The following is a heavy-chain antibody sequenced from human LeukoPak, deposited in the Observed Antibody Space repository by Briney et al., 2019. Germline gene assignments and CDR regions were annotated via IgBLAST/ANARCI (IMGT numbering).Heavy chain of an antibody. J-gene: IGHJ4*02. CDR2: IIYSGTT. CDR3: ARDFGDHRIDY. Sequence: PSETLSLTCAVYGVSFSGYYWGWVRQSPEKGLEWIGSIIYSGTTHFDPSLRSRVTISVDTSKSQFSLRLTSVTAADTAVYYCARDFGDHRIDYWGQGTLVTVSS. D-gene: IGHD4-17*01. CDR1: GVSFSGYY. V-gene: IGHV4-34*12.